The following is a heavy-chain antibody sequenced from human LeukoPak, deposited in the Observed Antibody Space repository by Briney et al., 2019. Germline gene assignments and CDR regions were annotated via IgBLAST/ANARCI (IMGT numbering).Heavy chain of an antibody. CDR1: GGTFSSYA. D-gene: IGHD6-6*01. J-gene: IGHJ6*02. CDR2: IIPIFGTA. V-gene: IGHV1-69*13. Sequence: GASVKVSCKASGGTFSSYAISWVRQAPGQGLEWMGGIIPIFGTANYAQKFQGRVTITADESTSTAYMELSSLRSEDTAVYYCASIEYSSSSAVYYYGMDVWGQGTTVTVSS. CDR3: ASIEYSSSSAVYYYGMDV.